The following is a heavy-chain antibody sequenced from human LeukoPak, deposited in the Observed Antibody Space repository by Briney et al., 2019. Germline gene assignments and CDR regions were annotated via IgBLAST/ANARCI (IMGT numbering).Heavy chain of an antibody. J-gene: IGHJ4*02. CDR2: INPNTGGT. Sequence: GASVKVSCKASGYIFTGYYIHWVRQAPGQGLEWMGWINPNTGGTNCAQKFQGRVTMTRDTSISTAYMELSRLTSDDTAVYYCARELNYDSSGYYFDYWGQGTLVTVSS. CDR3: ARELNYDSSGYYFDY. CDR1: GYIFTGYY. V-gene: IGHV1-2*02. D-gene: IGHD3-22*01.